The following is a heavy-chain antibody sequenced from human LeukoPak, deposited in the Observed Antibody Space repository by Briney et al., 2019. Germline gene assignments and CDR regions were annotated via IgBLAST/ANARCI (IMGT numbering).Heavy chain of an antibody. Sequence: SETLSLTCAVYGGSFSGYYWSWIRQPPGKGLEWIGEINHSGSTNYNPSLKSRVTISVDTSKNQFSLKLSSVTAADTAVYYCAKVDYGDYGGFYYYYYMDVWGKGTTVTVSS. J-gene: IGHJ6*03. D-gene: IGHD4-17*01. CDR1: GGSFSGYY. CDR3: AKVDYGDYGGFYYYYYMDV. CDR2: INHSGST. V-gene: IGHV4-34*01.